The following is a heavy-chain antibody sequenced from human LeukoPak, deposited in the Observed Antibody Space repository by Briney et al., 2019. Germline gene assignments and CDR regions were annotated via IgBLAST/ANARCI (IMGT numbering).Heavy chain of an antibody. V-gene: IGHV3-23*01. CDR1: GFTFSNYA. D-gene: IGHD3-10*01. Sequence: PGGSQRLSCAASGFTFSNYAMSWVRQAPGKGLEWVSGTSGGGGDTSYADSVKGRFTISRDNSKNTLYLHMNSLRAEDTAVYYCAKDTRYGSETFGAFDIWGQGTMITVSS. J-gene: IGHJ3*02. CDR2: TSGGGGDT. CDR3: AKDTRYGSETFGAFDI.